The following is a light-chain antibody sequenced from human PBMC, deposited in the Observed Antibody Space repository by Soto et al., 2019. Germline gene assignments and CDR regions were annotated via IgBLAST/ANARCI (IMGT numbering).Light chain of an antibody. V-gene: IGKV3-20*01. CDR2: AAS. Sequence: EIVLTQSPGTLSLSPGEIATLSCRASQSVSSDYLAWYRQKPGQAPRLLIYAASSRATGIPDRFSGSGSGTDFTLTISRLEAEDFAVYYCQQYGSSPMYTFGQGTKLEIK. J-gene: IGKJ2*01. CDR3: QQYGSSPMYT. CDR1: QSVSSDY.